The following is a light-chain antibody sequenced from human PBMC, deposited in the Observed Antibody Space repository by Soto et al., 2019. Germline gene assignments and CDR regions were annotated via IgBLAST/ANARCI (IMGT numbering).Light chain of an antibody. CDR3: QQSFFSPRT. CDR1: QNVRAY. V-gene: IGKV1-39*01. CDR2: DSS. J-gene: IGKJ2*01. Sequence: DVPMTQSPSSLSASVGDRVTITCRASQNVRAYLNWYQHKPGKAPTLLIFDSSDLESGVPARFSGSGSGTDFTLTISSLQSEDFATYYCQQSFFSPRTFGQGTKVEI.